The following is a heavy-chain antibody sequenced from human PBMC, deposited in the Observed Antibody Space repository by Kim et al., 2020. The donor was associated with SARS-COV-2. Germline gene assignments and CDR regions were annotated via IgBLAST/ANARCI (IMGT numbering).Heavy chain of an antibody. CDR3: ARARLLAAADGWFDP. Sequence: GGSLRLSCAASGFTFSSYWMHWVRQAPGKGLVWVSRINSDGSSTSYADSVKGRFTISRDNAKNTLYLQMTSRRAEDTAVYYCARARLLAAADGWFDPWGQGTLVTVS. CDR2: INSDGSST. D-gene: IGHD6-13*01. V-gene: IGHV3-74*01. J-gene: IGHJ5*02. CDR1: GFTFSSYW.